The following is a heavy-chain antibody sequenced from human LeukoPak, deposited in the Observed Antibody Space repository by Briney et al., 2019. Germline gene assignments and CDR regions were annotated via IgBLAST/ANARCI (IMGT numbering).Heavy chain of an antibody. CDR2: ISYDGSNE. CDR3: ARLPTITFFDY. Sequence: GGSLRLSCAASGFTFSSYVMHWVRQAPGKGLEWVAIISYDGSNEYYADSVKGRFTISRDNSKNTLYLQMRAADTAVYYCARLPTITFFDYWGQGTLVTVSS. CDR1: GFTFSSYV. V-gene: IGHV3-30*04. J-gene: IGHJ4*02. D-gene: IGHD5-12*01.